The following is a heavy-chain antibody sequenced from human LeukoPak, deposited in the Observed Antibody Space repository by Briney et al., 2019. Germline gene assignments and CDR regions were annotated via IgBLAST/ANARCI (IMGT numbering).Heavy chain of an antibody. Sequence: ASVKVSCKTSGYTFTAYHMHWVRQAPGQGLEWMGWISAYNGNTNYAQKLQGRVTMTTDTSTSTACMELRSLRSDDTAVYYCARELDDSSGYYLDYWGQGTLVTVSS. CDR1: GYTFTAYH. V-gene: IGHV1-18*04. CDR2: ISAYNGNT. J-gene: IGHJ4*02. D-gene: IGHD3-22*01. CDR3: ARELDDSSGYYLDY.